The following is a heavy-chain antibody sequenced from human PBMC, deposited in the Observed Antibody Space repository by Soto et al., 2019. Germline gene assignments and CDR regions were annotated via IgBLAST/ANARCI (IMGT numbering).Heavy chain of an antibody. CDR1: GGSISSSSYY. D-gene: IGHD6-19*01. J-gene: IGHJ2*01. CDR3: ARRGIAVAGYWYFDL. V-gene: IGHV4-39*01. Sequence: RSLTCTVSGGSISSSSYYWGWIRQPPGKGLEWIGSIYYSGSTYYNPSLKSRVTISVDTSKNQFSLKLSSVTAADTAVYYCARRGIAVAGYWYFDLWGRGTLVTVSS. CDR2: IYYSGST.